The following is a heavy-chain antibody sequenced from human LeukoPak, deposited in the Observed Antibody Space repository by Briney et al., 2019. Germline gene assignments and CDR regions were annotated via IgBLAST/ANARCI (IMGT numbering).Heavy chain of an antibody. V-gene: IGHV3-21*01. Sequence: GGSLRLSCAASGFTFSSYSMNWVRQAPGKGLEWVSSISSSSSYIYYADSVKGRFTISRDNAKNSLYLQMNSLRAEDTAVYYCAGGSHIAAAGSWFDPWGQGTLVTDSS. D-gene: IGHD6-13*01. CDR2: ISSSSSYI. J-gene: IGHJ5*02. CDR1: GFTFSSYS. CDR3: AGGSHIAAAGSWFDP.